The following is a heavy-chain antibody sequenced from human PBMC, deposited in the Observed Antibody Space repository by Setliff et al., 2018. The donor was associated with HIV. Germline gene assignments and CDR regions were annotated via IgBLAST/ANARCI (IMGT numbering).Heavy chain of an antibody. Sequence: ASVKVSCKVSGYTLTELSIHWVRQPPGQGLEWMGGSDPESGETLYAQKFQDRVTMTDDTSTGTTYMELTSLRSEDTAIYYCTTFYKLTGTTSFDFWGQGTLVTVSS. CDR1: GYTLTELS. J-gene: IGHJ4*02. V-gene: IGHV1-24*01. CDR3: TTFYKLTGTTSFDF. D-gene: IGHD1-7*01. CDR2: SDPESGET.